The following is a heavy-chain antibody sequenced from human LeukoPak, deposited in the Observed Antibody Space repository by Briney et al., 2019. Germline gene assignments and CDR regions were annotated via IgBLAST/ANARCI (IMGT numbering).Heavy chain of an antibody. CDR2: IYPGYSDT. J-gene: IGHJ4*02. D-gene: IGHD6-13*01. V-gene: IGHV5-51*01. CDR1: GYSFTSYW. CDR3: ARQSPGILGYFDY. Sequence: GGSLKISCKGSGYSFTSYWIGWVRQMPGKGLEWMGIIYPGYSDTRYSPSLQGQFTISADKSIRTAYLQWSSLKASDTAMYYCARQSPGILGYFDYWGQGTLVTVSS.